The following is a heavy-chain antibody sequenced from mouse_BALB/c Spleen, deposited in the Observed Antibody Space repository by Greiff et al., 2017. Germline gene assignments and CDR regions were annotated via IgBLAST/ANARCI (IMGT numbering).Heavy chain of an antibody. D-gene: IGHD1-1*01. J-gene: IGHJ3*01. CDR1: GFNIKDTY. CDR2: IDPANGNT. Sequence: EVQLQESGAELVKPGASVKLSCTASGFNIKDTYMHWVKQRPEQGLEWIGRIDPANGNTKYDPKFQGKATITADTSSNTAYLQLSSLTSEDTAVYYCATPLYGTLAYWGQGTLVTVSA. V-gene: IGHV14-3*02. CDR3: ATPLYGTLAY.